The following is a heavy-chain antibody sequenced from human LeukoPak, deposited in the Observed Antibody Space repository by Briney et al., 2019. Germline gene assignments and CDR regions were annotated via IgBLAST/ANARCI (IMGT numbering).Heavy chain of an antibody. V-gene: IGHV4-30-2*01. J-gene: IGHJ4*02. CDR3: ASTPYYDILTGWAGYFDY. CDR1: GGSISSGGYS. D-gene: IGHD3-9*01. Sequence: SETLSLTCAVSGGSISSGGYSWSWIRQPPGKGLEWIGYIYHSGSTYYNPSLKSRVTISVDRSKNQFSLKLSSVTAADTAVYYCASTPYYDILTGWAGYFDYWGQGTLVTVSS. CDR2: IYHSGST.